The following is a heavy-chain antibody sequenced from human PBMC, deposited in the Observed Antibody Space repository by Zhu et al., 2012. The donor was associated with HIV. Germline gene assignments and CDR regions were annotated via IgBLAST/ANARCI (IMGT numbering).Heavy chain of an antibody. CDR2: ISPSGGST. CDR1: AFTFSNYA. CDR3: AKGIYYYDSSGYRAFDY. D-gene: IGHD3-22*01. Sequence: EVQLLESGGGLVQPGGSLRLSCAASAFTFSNYAMTWVRQAPGKGLEWVSSISPSGGSTYYANSVKGRFTISRDTSKSTLYLQMNSLRAEDTAVYYCAKGIYYYDSSGYRAFDYWGQGTLVTVSS. V-gene: IGHV3-23*01. J-gene: IGHJ4*02.